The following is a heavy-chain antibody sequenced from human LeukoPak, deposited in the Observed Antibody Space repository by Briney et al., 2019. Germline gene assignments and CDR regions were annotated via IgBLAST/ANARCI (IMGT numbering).Heavy chain of an antibody. CDR2: ISAYNGNT. V-gene: IGHV1-18*01. CDR3: ARFGSGIGAFDI. Sequence: EASVKVSCKASGYTFTSYGISWVRQAPGQGLEWMGWISAYNGNTNYAQKFQGRVTITADESTSTAYMELSSLRSEDTAVYYCARFGSGIGAFDIWGQGTMVTVSS. D-gene: IGHD3-10*01. CDR1: GYTFTSYG. J-gene: IGHJ3*02.